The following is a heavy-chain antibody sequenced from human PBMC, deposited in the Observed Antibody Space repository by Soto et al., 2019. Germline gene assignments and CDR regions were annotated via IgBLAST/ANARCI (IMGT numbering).Heavy chain of an antibody. V-gene: IGHV3-30*18. D-gene: IGHD3-22*01. Sequence: QVQLVESGGGVVQPGRSLRLSCAASGFSLNDYGMHWVRQPPGKGLEWVAVISYDGRNKYYTDSVRGRFTISRDISKGTLYLQMNSLRPEDTAVYYCAKSNRGAYDTPDFWGHRTLVTVSS. CDR3: AKSNRGAYDTPDF. J-gene: IGHJ4*01. CDR2: ISYDGRNK. CDR1: GFSLNDYG.